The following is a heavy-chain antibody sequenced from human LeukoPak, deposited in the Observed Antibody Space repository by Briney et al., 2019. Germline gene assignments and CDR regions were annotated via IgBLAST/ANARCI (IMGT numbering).Heavy chain of an antibody. V-gene: IGHV3-74*01. Sequence: PGGSLRLSCAASGFIFSNYWMHWVRQGPGKGLVWVSHINTDGSRTAYAESVKGRFTISRDNAKNTLYLQMNSLRVEDTAVYYCRSYRWGDSFEYWGQGVLVTVAS. CDR3: RSYRWGDSFEY. CDR2: INTDGSRT. D-gene: IGHD3-16*01. J-gene: IGHJ4*02. CDR1: GFIFSNYW.